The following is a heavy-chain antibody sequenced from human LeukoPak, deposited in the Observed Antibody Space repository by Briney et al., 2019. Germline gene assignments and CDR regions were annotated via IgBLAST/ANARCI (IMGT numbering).Heavy chain of an antibody. V-gene: IGHV3-30*02. CDR3: AKGYGYYFDY. CDR2: IRSDGSKE. CDR1: GSTFSGYG. D-gene: IGHD5-18*01. Sequence: PGGSLRLSCAASGSTFSGYGIHWVRQAPGKGLEWVAFIRSDGSKEFYADSVKGRFTISRDNSKNTLYLQVNSLRVEDTAVYYCAKGYGYYFDYWGQGTLVIVSS. J-gene: IGHJ4*02.